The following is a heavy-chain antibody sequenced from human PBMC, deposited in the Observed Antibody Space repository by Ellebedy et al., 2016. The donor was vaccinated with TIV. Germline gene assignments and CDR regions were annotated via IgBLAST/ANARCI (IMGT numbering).Heavy chain of an antibody. CDR2: ISWNSGSI. CDR1: GFTFDDYA. Sequence: SLKISCAASGFTFDDYAMHWVRQAPGKGLEWVSGISWNSGSIGYADSVKGRFTISRDNAKNSLYLQMNSLRAEDTALYYCAKDIGGSGWYDYWGQGTLVTVSS. CDR3: AKDIGGSGWYDY. J-gene: IGHJ4*02. V-gene: IGHV3-9*01. D-gene: IGHD6-19*01.